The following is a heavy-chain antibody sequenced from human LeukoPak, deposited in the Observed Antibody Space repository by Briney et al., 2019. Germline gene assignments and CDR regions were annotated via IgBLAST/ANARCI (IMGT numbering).Heavy chain of an antibody. CDR2: TYYRSKWYN. J-gene: IGHJ4*02. D-gene: IGHD2-15*01. V-gene: IGHV6-1*01. Sequence: SQTLSLTCAISGDSVSSNSATWNWIRQSPSRGLEWLGRTYYRSKWYNDYAVSVKSRITINPDTSRNQFSLQPNSVTPEDTAMYYCARVVMVGAPRFDCWGLGTLVTVSS. CDR3: ARVVMVGAPRFDC. CDR1: GDSVSSNSAT.